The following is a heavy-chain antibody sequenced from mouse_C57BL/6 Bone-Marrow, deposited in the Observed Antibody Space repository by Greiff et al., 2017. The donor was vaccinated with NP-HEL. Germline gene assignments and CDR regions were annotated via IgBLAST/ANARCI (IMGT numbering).Heavy chain of an antibody. J-gene: IGHJ3*01. V-gene: IGHV1-15*01. D-gene: IGHD2-3*01. CDR3: TREGNDGYYCWFAY. CDR2: IDPETGGT. CDR1: GYTFTDYE. Sequence: QVQLQQSGAELVRPGASVTLSCKASGYTFTDYEMHWVKQTPVHGLEWIGAIDPETGGTAYNQKFKGKAILTADKSSSTAYMELRSLTSEDSAVYYCTREGNDGYYCWFAYWGQGTLVTVSA.